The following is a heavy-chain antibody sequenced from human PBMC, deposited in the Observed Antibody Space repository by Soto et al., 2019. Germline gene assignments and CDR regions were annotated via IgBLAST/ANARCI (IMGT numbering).Heavy chain of an antibody. D-gene: IGHD4-17*01. V-gene: IGHV3-66*01. Sequence: EVQLVESGGGLVQPGGSLRLSCAASGLTVSNSYMNWVRQAPGEGLEWVSILYSDGTTYYADSVKGRFTISRDNSKNTLYLQMHSLRADDTAVAYCARDTTVTTPTYFASWGQGTLVIVSS. CDR2: LYSDGTT. CDR3: ARDTTVTTPTYFAS. J-gene: IGHJ4*02. CDR1: GLTVSNSY.